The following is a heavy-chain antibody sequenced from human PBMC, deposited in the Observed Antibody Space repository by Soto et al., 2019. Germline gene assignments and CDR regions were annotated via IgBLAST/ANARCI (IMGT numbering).Heavy chain of an antibody. V-gene: IGHV1-2*02. CDR1: GYTFTGYY. CDR3: ARDYVAAAGNWFDP. D-gene: IGHD2-15*01. CDR2: INPNSGGT. J-gene: IGHJ5*02. Sequence: ASVKVSCKASGYTFTGYYMHWVRQAPGQGLEWMGWINPNSGGTNYAQRFQGRVTMTRDTSISTAYMELSRLRSDDTAVYYCARDYVAAAGNWFDPWGQGTLVTVSS.